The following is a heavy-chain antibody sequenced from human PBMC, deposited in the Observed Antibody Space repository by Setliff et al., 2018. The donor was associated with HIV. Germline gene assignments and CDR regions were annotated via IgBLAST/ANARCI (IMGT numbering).Heavy chain of an antibody. Sequence: SETLSLTCTVSGYSISSGYYWGWIRQPPGKGLEWIGSIYHSGSTYYNPSLKSRVTISVDTSKNQFSLKLSSVTAADTAVYYCARYRMSSSWYDYFQHWGQGTLVT. CDR3: ARYRMSSSWYDYFQH. D-gene: IGHD6-13*01. J-gene: IGHJ1*01. V-gene: IGHV4-38-2*02. CDR1: GYSISSGYY. CDR2: IYHSGST.